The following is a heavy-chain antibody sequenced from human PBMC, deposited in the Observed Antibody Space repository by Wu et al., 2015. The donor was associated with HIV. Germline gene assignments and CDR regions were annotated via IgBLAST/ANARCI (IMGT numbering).Heavy chain of an antibody. V-gene: IGHV1-69*05. D-gene: IGHD2-15*01. J-gene: IGHJ6*02. CDR1: GGAFSNSL. Sequence: QVQLVQSGAEVKKPGSSVKVSCKASGGAFSNSLITWVRQAPGQGLEWMGGIIPIFGTTKYAQKFQGRVTVTTDESTTTAYMELNSLTSGDTAVYYCARDTGGGFGYYGMDVWGQGP. CDR3: ARDTGGGFGYYGMDV. CDR2: IIPIFGTT.